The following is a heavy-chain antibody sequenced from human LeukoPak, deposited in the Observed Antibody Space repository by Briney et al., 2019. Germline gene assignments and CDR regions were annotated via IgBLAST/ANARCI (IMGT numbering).Heavy chain of an antibody. CDR3: ARGGRATPSDY. D-gene: IGHD3-16*01. J-gene: IGHJ4*02. CDR1: GFHFCSYS. V-gene: IGHV3-21*01. Sequence: PGGALRLFCAASGFHFCSYSMNWVRPAPGKGLEWVSSISSSSSYIYYAVSVKGRFTISRDNAKNSLYLQMNSLRAEDMAVYYCARGGRATPSDYWGQGTLVTVSS. CDR2: ISSSSSYI.